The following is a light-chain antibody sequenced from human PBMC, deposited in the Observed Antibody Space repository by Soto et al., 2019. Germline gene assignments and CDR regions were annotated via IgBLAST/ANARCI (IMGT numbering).Light chain of an antibody. CDR3: SSYVGTNSYV. V-gene: IGLV2-8*01. CDR2: EVS. CDR1: SSDVGGYNY. Sequence: QSALTQPPSASGSPGQSVTISCTGTSSDVGGYNYVSWYQQHPGKAPKLMIYEVSKRPSGVPDRFSGSKSGNTAALTVSGLQAEDEADYYRSSYVGTNSYVFGTGTKLTVL. J-gene: IGLJ1*01.